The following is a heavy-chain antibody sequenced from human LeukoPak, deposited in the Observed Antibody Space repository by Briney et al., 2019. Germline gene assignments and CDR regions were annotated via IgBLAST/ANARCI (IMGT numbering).Heavy chain of an antibody. Sequence: PGGSLRLSCAASGFTFSSYAMSWVRQAPGKGLEWVSAISGSGGSTYYADSVKGRFTISRDNSKNTLYLQMNSLRAEDTAVYYCAKAHDYTETYYYYYYMDVWGKGTTVTVSS. J-gene: IGHJ6*03. CDR2: ISGSGGST. CDR3: AKAHDYTETYYYYYYMDV. CDR1: GFTFSSYA. D-gene: IGHD4-11*01. V-gene: IGHV3-23*01.